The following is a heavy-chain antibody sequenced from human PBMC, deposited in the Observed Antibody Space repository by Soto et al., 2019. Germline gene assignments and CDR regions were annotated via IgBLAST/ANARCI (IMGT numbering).Heavy chain of an antibody. Sequence: GGSLRLSCAASGFTFSSYEMNWVRQAPGKGLEWVSYISSSGSTIYYADSVKGRFTISRDNAKNSLYLQMNSLRAEDTAVYYCARDQIVVAPFDYWGQGTLATVS. V-gene: IGHV3-48*03. J-gene: IGHJ4*02. CDR1: GFTFSSYE. CDR3: ARDQIVVAPFDY. D-gene: IGHD3-22*01. CDR2: ISSSGSTI.